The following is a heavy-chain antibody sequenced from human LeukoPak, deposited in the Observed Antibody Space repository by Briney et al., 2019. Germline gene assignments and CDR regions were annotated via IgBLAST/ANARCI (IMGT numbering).Heavy chain of an antibody. CDR1: GGSISSSSYY. Sequence: SETLSLTCTVSGGSISSSSYYWGWIRQPPGKGLEWIGSIYYSGSTSYNPSLESRATVSVDTSKNQFSLKLTSMTAADTAVYFCARTTVITPSAFDLWGQGTSVTVSS. D-gene: IGHD4-23*01. CDR2: IYYSGST. CDR3: ARTTVITPSAFDL. V-gene: IGHV4-39*07. J-gene: IGHJ3*01.